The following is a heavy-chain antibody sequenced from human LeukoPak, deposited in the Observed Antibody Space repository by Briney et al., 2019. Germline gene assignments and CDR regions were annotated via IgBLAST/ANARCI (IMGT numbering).Heavy chain of an antibody. CDR1: GYTFTSYD. V-gene: IGHV1-8*01. CDR2: MNPNSGNT. D-gene: IGHD2-21*02. Sequence: ASVKVSRKASGYTFTSYDIHWVRQATGQGLEWMGWMNPNSGNTGYAQKFQGRVTMTRNTSISTAYMELSSLRSEDTAVYYCAITYCGGDCYSPYYYGMDVWGQGTTVTVSS. CDR3: AITYCGGDCYSPYYYGMDV. J-gene: IGHJ6*02.